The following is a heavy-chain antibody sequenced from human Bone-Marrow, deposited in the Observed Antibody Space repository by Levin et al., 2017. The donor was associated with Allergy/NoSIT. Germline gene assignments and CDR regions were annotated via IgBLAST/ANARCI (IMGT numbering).Heavy chain of an antibody. CDR1: GFTFDDYA. CDR3: ARDKRAATPYYLDD. V-gene: IGHV3-9*01. CDR2: ISWNSGSR. D-gene: IGHD2-15*01. J-gene: IGHJ4*02. Sequence: SLKISCAASGFTFDDYAMHWVRQAPGKGLEWVSGISWNSGSRGYADSVKGRFTISRDNAKNSLYPQMNSLRPEDTALYYCARDKRAATPYYLDDWGQGTLVTVSS.